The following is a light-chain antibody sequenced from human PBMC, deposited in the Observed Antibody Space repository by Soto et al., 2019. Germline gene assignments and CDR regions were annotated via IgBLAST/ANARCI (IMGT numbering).Light chain of an antibody. CDR2: GAS. V-gene: IGKV3-20*01. Sequence: EIVLTQSPGTLSFSPGERSTLSCSAIQSVSSSYLAWYQQKPGQAPRLLIYGASSRATGIPDRFSGSGSGTDFTLTISRLEPEDFAVYYCQQYGSSPPITFGQGTRLEIK. J-gene: IGKJ5*01. CDR3: QQYGSSPPIT. CDR1: QSVSSSY.